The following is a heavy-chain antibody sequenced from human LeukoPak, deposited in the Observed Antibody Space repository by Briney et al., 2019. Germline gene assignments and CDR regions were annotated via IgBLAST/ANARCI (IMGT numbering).Heavy chain of an antibody. D-gene: IGHD2-2*01. V-gene: IGHV3-48*03. J-gene: IGHJ6*04. CDR1: GFTFSSYE. CDR2: IISSGSTI. CDR3: ARRGVPAAIRYYYYGMDV. Sequence: GGSLRLSCAASGFTFSSYEMNWVRQAPGKGLEWVSYIISSGSTIYYADSVKGRFTISRDNAKNSLYLQMNSLRAEDTAVYYCARRGVPAAIRYYYYGMDVWGKGTTVTVSS.